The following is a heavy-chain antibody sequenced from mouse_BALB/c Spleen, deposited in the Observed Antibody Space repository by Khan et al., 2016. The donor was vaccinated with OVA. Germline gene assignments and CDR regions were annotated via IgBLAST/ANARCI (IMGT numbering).Heavy chain of an antibody. V-gene: IGHV3-8*02. D-gene: IGHD1-1*01. CDR2: VTYSGNT. CDR3: ARSYGSWAMDY. CDR1: GDSITSGF. J-gene: IGHJ4*01. Sequence: EVQLVESGPSLVKPSQTLSLTCSVTGDSITSGFWNWIRKFPGNKFEYMGYVTYSGNTYYNPSLKSRISINRDTSKSQYYLQLNSVTTEDTATYFCARSYGSWAMDYWGQGTSVTVSS.